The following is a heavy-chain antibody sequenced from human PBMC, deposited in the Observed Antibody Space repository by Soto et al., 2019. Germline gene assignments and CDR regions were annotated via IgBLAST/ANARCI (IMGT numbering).Heavy chain of an antibody. CDR2: ISSSSSYT. CDR1: GFTFSDYY. J-gene: IGHJ4*02. Sequence: QVQLVESGGGLVKPGGSLRLSCAASGFTFSDYYMSWIRQAPGKGLEWVSYISSSSSYTNYADSVKGRFTISRDNAKNALYLQMNSLRAEDTAVYYCASWGLAVAGVDYWGQGTLVTVAS. D-gene: IGHD6-19*01. V-gene: IGHV3-11*06. CDR3: ASWGLAVAGVDY.